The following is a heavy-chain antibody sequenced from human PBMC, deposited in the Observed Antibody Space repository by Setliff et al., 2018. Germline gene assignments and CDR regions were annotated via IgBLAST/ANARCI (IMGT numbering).Heavy chain of an antibody. J-gene: IGHJ5*02. Sequence: SVKVSCKASGGTFRTDGFNWVRQAPGQGLEWVGRIIPVFGTAKYVQKFQGRVTISADESARTAYMDLSSLRFEDTAVYYCARDTRDKYDTSGYYLSFDPWGQGALVTVSS. CDR2: IIPVFGTA. CDR1: GGTFRTDG. V-gene: IGHV1-69*13. CDR3: ARDTRDKYDTSGYYLSFDP. D-gene: IGHD3-22*01.